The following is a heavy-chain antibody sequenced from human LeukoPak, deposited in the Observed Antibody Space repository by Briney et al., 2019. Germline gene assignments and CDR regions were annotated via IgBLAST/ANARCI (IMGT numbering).Heavy chain of an antibody. J-gene: IGHJ2*01. V-gene: IGHV4-59*01. CDR3: ARTTTVTTASWYFDL. CDR1: GGSISSYY. Sequence: SETLSLTCTVSGGSISSYYWSWIRQPPGKGLEWIGYIYYSGSTNYNPSLKSRVTISVDTSKNQFSLKLSSVTAADTAVYYCARTTTVTTASWYFDLWGRGTLVTVSS. D-gene: IGHD4-17*01. CDR2: IYYSGST.